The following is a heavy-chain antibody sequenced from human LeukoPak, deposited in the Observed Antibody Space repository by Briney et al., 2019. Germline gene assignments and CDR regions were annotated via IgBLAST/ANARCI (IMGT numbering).Heavy chain of an antibody. CDR2: ISYSGSP. D-gene: IGHD6-13*01. CDR3: ARASLSYSSSWMFDY. Sequence: SETLSLTCTVSGGSISTNYWSWIRQPPGKGREWIGFISYSGSPSYNPSLKSRVTISVDTSKIQFSLKLSSVTAADTAVYYCARASLSYSSSWMFDYWGQGTLVTVSS. V-gene: IGHV4-59*01. CDR1: GGSISTNY. J-gene: IGHJ4*02.